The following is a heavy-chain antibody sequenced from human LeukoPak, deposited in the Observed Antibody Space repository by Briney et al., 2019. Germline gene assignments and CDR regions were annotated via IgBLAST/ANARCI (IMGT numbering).Heavy chain of an antibody. CDR3: ARGLAAWELYFDY. V-gene: IGHV1-18*01. D-gene: IGHD1-26*01. CDR2: ISAYNGNT. CDR1: RYTFTRYG. J-gene: IGHJ4*02. Sequence: GASVNASCTASRYTFTRYGITWVRQAPGHGRTGMGWISAYNGNTNYAQNLQGRVTMTTPTSTSTAHMELRSLRSDDTAVYYCARGLAAWELYFDYWGQGTLVTVSS.